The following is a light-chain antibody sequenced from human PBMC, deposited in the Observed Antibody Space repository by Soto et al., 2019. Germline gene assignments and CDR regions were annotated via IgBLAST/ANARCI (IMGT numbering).Light chain of an antibody. CDR3: QHYGRSPPYT. CDR2: GAS. J-gene: IGKJ2*01. V-gene: IGKV3-20*01. CDR1: QSVSSSY. Sequence: EIVLTQSPGTLSLSPGERATLSCRASQSVSSSYLSWFQQRPGQAPRLLIYGASSGATDIPDRFSGGGSGTDFTLTISRLEPEDFAVYYCQHYGRSPPYTFGQGTKLEIK.